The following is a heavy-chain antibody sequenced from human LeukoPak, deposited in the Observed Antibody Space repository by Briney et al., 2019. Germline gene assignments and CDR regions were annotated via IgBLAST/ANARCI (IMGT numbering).Heavy chain of an antibody. CDR3: ALRLWFGETYGMDV. D-gene: IGHD3-10*01. Sequence: PGGSLRLSCAASGFTVSSNYMSWVRQAPGKGLEWVSVIYSGGSRYYADSVKGRFTISRHNSKNTLYLQMNSLRAEDTAVYYCALRLWFGETYGMDVWGQGTTVTVSS. CDR2: IYSGGSR. V-gene: IGHV3-53*04. J-gene: IGHJ6*02. CDR1: GFTVSSNY.